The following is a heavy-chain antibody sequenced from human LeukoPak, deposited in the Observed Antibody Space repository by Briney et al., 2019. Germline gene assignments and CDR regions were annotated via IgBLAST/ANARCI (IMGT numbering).Heavy chain of an antibody. D-gene: IGHD6-19*01. CDR3: AKGSGSGWYGWFDP. J-gene: IGHJ5*02. V-gene: IGHV3-23*01. Sequence: GGSLRLSCAASGFTFSSCAMSWVRQAPGKGLEWVSAISGSGGSTYYADSVKGRFTISRDNSRNTLYLQMNSLRAEDTAVYYCAKGSGSGWYGWFDPWGQGTLVTVSS. CDR2: ISGSGGST. CDR1: GFTFSSCA.